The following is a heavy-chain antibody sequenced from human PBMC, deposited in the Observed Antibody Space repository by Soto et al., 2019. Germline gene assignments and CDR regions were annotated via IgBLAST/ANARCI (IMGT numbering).Heavy chain of an antibody. D-gene: IGHD6-19*01. CDR3: AGARIAVAGYDY. J-gene: IGHJ4*02. V-gene: IGHV3-74*01. CDR1: GFTFSSYW. Sequence: GGSLRLSCAASGFTFSSYWMHWVRQAPGKGLVWVSRINSDGGSTSYADSVKGRFTISRDNAKNTLYLQMNSLRAEDTAVYYCAGARIAVAGYDYWGQGTLVTVSS. CDR2: INSDGGST.